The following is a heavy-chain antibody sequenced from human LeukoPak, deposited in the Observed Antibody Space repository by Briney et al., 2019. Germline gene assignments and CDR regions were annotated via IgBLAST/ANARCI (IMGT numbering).Heavy chain of an antibody. D-gene: IGHD6-6*01. CDR2: INPNSGAT. J-gene: IGHJ4*02. CDR1: GYTFTGYY. V-gene: IGHV1-2*02. CDR3: ARDALDYSTSSLRY. Sequence: VASVKVSCKASGYTFTGYYIHWVRQAPGQGLEWMGWINPNSGATNYAQKFQGRATMTRDTSISTAYMELSRLTSDDTALYYCARDALDYSTSSLRYWGQGTLVTVSS.